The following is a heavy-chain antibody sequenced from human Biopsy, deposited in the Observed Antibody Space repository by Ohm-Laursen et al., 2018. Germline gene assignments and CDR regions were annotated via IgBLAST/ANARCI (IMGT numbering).Heavy chain of an antibody. CDR2: ISYDGSGE. D-gene: IGHD4-11*01. Sequence: SLRLSCSASGFTFSSYAMTWVRQAPGKGLEWVAVISYDGSGENYADSLQGRFIISRDNPKNTVDLQMNSLRAEDRAVYFCARDGKRWDYSTYCSWHFDLWGRGTLVTVSS. V-gene: IGHV3-30*03. CDR3: ARDGKRWDYSTYCSWHFDL. J-gene: IGHJ2*01. CDR1: GFTFSSYA.